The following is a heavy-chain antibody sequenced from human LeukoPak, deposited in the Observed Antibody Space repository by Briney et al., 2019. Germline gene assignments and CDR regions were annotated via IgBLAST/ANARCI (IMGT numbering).Heavy chain of an antibody. D-gene: IGHD5-18*01. CDR2: INSDGSST. CDR3: ARGGTYSSGLPGS. J-gene: IGHJ5*02. Sequence: GSLRLSCAASGFTFSGYWMHWVRQAPGKGLVWVSRINSDGSSTNYADSVKGRFTISRDNAKNTWYLQMNTLRAEDTAVYYCARGGTYSSGLPGSWGQGTLVTVSS. V-gene: IGHV3-74*01. CDR1: GFTFSGYW.